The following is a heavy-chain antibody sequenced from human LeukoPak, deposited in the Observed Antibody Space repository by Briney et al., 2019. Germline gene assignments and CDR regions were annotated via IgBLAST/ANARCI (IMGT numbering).Heavy chain of an antibody. J-gene: IGHJ6*02. CDR1: GGSISSSSYY. Sequence: KSSETLSLTCTVSGGSISSSSYYWGWIRQPPGKGLEWIGSIYYSGSTYYNPSLKSRVTISVDTSKNQFSLRLSSVTAGDTAVYYCARVGGGNYYYYGMDVWGQGTTVTVSS. CDR2: IYYSGST. CDR3: ARVGGGNYYYYGMDV. D-gene: IGHD2-15*01. V-gene: IGHV4-39*07.